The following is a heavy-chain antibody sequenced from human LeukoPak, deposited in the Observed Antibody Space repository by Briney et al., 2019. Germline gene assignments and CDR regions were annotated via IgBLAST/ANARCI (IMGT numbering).Heavy chain of an antibody. CDR2: ISADGSVT. CDR3: ARDPTWNSGWDFDY. V-gene: IGHV3-74*01. D-gene: IGHD6-19*01. CDR1: GFTFSRYW. J-gene: IGHJ4*02. Sequence: PGGSLRLSCADSGFTFSRYWMHWVRQTPGKGLVWVSCISADGSVTRYADSVKGRFTISRDNTKSTLYLQMHSLRAEDTAVYYCARDPTWNSGWDFDYWGQGTLVTVSS.